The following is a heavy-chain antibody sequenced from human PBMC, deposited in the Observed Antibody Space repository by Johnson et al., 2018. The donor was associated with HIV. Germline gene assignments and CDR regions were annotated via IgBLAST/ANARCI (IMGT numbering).Heavy chain of an antibody. V-gene: IGHV3-73*01. Sequence: EVQLVESGGGLVKPGGSLKLSCAASGFTFSGSAMHWVRQASGKGLEWVGRIRSKPYSYATAYAASVTGRFTISRDDSKNTAYLQMNSLRVEDTALYYCAKDCRDCGTFDIWGQGTLVTVSS. CDR2: IRSKPYSYAT. J-gene: IGHJ3*02. CDR3: AKDCRDCGTFDI. D-gene: IGHD2-21*02. CDR1: GFTFSGSA.